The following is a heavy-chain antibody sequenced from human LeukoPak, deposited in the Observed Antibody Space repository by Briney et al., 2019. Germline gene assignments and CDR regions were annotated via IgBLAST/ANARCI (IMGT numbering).Heavy chain of an antibody. Sequence: KPSETLSLTCTVSGGSISSSSYYWGWIRQPPGKGLEWIGSIYYSGSTYYNPSLKSRVTISVDTSKNQFSLKLSSVTAADTAVYYCARLPRYDFWSGSNYMDVWDKGTTVTVSS. CDR3: ARLPRYDFWSGSNYMDV. D-gene: IGHD3-3*01. CDR2: IYYSGST. V-gene: IGHV4-39*01. CDR1: GGSISSSSYY. J-gene: IGHJ6*03.